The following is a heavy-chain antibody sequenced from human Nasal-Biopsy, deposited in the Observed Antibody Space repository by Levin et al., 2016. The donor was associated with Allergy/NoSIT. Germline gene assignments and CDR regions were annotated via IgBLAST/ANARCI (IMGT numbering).Heavy chain of an antibody. CDR3: ARSGVDDYGGIDAFDI. J-gene: IGHJ3*02. CDR2: INDNART. CDR1: GGSISRSIYD. Sequence: SETLSLTCTVSGGSISRSIYDWAWIRQSPGKGLEWIGTINDNARTYYNPSLKSRVTVSVDTSKNQFSLNLRPVTAADTAVYYCARSGVDDYGGIDAFDIWGQGIMVTVSS. V-gene: IGHV4-39*01. D-gene: IGHD4-17*01.